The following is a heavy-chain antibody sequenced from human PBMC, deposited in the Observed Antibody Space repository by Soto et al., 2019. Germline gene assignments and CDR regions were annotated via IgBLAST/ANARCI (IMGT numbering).Heavy chain of an antibody. CDR2: ISGSGGST. CDR1: GFTFSSYA. V-gene: IGHV3-23*01. D-gene: IGHD1-26*01. J-gene: IGHJ6*02. Sequence: GGSLRLSCAASGFTFSSYAMSWVRQAPGKGLEWVSAISGSGGSTYYADSVKGRFTISRDNSKNTLYLQMNSLRAEDTAVYYCAKIVIVGALPYYGMDVWGQGTTVTVYS. CDR3: AKIVIVGALPYYGMDV.